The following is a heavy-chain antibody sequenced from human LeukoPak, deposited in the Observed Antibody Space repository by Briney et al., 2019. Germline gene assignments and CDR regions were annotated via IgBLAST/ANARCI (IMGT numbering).Heavy chain of an antibody. CDR2: IYYSGGP. V-gene: IGHV4-59*08. CDR1: GGSVSPYY. D-gene: IGHD5-24*01. CDR3: ARGSSDNAYKYAY. J-gene: IGHJ4*02. Sequence: SETLSLTCTVSGGSVSPYYWNWIRQPPGKRLEWIGHIYYSGGPAYNPSLKSRVAMSVDTSKNQLSLRVSSVTAADTAVYYCARGSSDNAYKYAYWGQGTLVTVSS.